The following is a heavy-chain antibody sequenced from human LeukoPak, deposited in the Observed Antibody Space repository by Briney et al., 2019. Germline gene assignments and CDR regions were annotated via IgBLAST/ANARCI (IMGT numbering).Heavy chain of an antibody. CDR1: GYTFTSYD. J-gene: IGHJ4*02. D-gene: IGHD2-15*01. V-gene: IGHV1-8*01. Sequence: GASVKVSCKASGYTFTSYDINWVRQATGQGLEWMGWMNLNSGNTGYAQKFQGRVTMTRNTSISTAYMELSSLRSEDTAVYYCARASSSGGWYYVDYWGQGTLVTVSS. CDR3: ARASSSGGWYYVDY. CDR2: MNLNSGNT.